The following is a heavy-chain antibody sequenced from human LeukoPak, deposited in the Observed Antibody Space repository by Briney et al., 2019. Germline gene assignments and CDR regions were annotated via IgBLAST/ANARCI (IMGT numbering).Heavy chain of an antibody. V-gene: IGHV3-48*01. CDR2: ISSSSSTI. Sequence: GGSLRLSCAASGFTFSSYYMNWVRQAPGKGLEWVSYISSSSSTIYYADSVKGRFTISRDNAKNSLYLQMNSLRAEDTAVYYCTNYGVYTGYYFMDVWGKGTTVTVSS. CDR1: GFTFSSYY. D-gene: IGHD4-17*01. CDR3: TNYGVYTGYYFMDV. J-gene: IGHJ6*03.